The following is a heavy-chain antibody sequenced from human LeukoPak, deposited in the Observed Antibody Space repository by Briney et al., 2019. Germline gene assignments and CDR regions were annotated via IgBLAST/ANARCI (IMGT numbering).Heavy chain of an antibody. CDR3: ARQYYYDSSGYYYEFDY. J-gene: IGHJ4*02. V-gene: IGHV4-61*08. Sequence: SQTLSLTCTVSGGSISSGDYYWSWIRQPPGKGLEWIGYIYYSGSTNYNPSLKSRVTISVDTSKNQFSLKLSSVTAADTAVYYCARQYYYDSSGYYYEFDYWGQGTLVTVSS. D-gene: IGHD3-22*01. CDR1: GGSISSGDYY. CDR2: IYYSGST.